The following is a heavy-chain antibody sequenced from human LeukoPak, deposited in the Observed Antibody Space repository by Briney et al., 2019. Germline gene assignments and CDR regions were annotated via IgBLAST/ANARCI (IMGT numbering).Heavy chain of an antibody. D-gene: IGHD3-3*01. CDR3: TLFDYDSWSAYLH. V-gene: IGHV1-3*01. CDR2: INPGNGKT. CDR1: GYTFTSYS. Sequence: ASVKVSCKASGYTFTSYSLHWVRQAPGQRLEWMGWINPGNGKTKYPQTFQGRVTITRDTSASTAYMELRSPRSEDTAVYYCTLFDYDSWSAYLHWGQGALVTVSS. J-gene: IGHJ4*02.